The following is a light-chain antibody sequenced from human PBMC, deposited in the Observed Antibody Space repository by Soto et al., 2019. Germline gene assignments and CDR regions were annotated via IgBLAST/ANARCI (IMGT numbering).Light chain of an antibody. CDR3: QQYYSYPIT. CDR1: QGISSY. V-gene: IGKV1-9*01. J-gene: IGKJ5*01. CDR2: AAS. Sequence: DIQLTQSPSFLSASVGDRVTITCRASQGISSYLAWYQQKPGKAPKLLIYAASTLQSGVPSRFSGSGSGTDFTLTISCLQSEDFATYYCQQYYSYPITLGQGTRLEIK.